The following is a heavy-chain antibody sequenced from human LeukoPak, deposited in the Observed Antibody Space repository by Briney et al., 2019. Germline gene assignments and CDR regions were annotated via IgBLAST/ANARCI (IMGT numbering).Heavy chain of an antibody. CDR3: ARDGDGGGPHFDY. J-gene: IGHJ4*02. D-gene: IGHD2-15*01. V-gene: IGHV4-59*11. CDR1: GGSISSHF. Sequence: SETLSLTCTVSGGSISSHFWSWIRQPPGKGLEWIGYMYYSGITNYNPSLKSRVTISVDTSKNQFSLKLSSVTAADTAVYYCARDGDGGGPHFDYWGQGTLVTVPS. CDR2: MYYSGIT.